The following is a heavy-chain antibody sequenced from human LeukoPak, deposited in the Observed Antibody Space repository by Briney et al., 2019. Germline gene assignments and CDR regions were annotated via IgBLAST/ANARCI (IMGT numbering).Heavy chain of an antibody. J-gene: IGHJ4*02. D-gene: IGHD4-17*01. CDR1: AFTFDDYA. Sequence: GRSLRLSCAASAFTFDDYAMHWVRQAPGKGLEWVSGISWNSGSIGYAASVRGRFTISRDNAKNSLYLQMNSLRAEDMALYYCAKSYGDYALDYWGQGTLVTVSS. CDR3: AKSYGDYALDY. CDR2: ISWNSGSI. V-gene: IGHV3-9*03.